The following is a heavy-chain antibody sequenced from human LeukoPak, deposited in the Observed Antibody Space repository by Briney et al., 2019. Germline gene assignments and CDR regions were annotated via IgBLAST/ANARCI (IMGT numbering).Heavy chain of an antibody. J-gene: IGHJ6*02. CDR1: GFTFTSSA. V-gene: IGHV1-58*02. CDR3: AADPYYYDSSGLYYYYGMDV. D-gene: IGHD3-22*01. Sequence: GTSVKVSCKASGFTFTSSAIQWVRQARGQRLEWIGWIVVGSGNTNYAQKFQERVTITRDMSTSTAYMELSSLRSEDTAVYYCAADPYYYDSSGLYYYYGMDVWGQGTTVTVSS. CDR2: IVVGSGNT.